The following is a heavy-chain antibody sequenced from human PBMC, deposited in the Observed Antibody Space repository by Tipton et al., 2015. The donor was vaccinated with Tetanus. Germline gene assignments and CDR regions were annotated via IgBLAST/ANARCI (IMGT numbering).Heavy chain of an antibody. CDR3: ARGTWLYTSTYHRHWLDP. CDR1: GVSIRSSSYF. V-gene: IGHV4-39*01. D-gene: IGHD6-13*01. J-gene: IGHJ5*02. CDR2: IFYTGSS. Sequence: TLSLTCAVSGVSIRSSSYFWGWIRQPPGKGLEWIGHIFYTGSSHYNPSFESRVTISVDTSKNQFSLNLTSVSAADTAVYYCARGTWLYTSTYHRHWLDPWGQGTLVTVSS.